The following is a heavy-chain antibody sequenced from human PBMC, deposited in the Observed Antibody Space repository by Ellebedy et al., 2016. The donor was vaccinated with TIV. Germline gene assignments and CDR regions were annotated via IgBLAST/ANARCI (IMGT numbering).Heavy chain of an antibody. V-gene: IGHV1-46*01. CDR2: INPSGGST. J-gene: IGHJ4*02. D-gene: IGHD6-19*01. CDR3: ARDGQAGRLFDY. CDR1: GYTFTSYY. Sequence: ASVKVSCKASGYTFTSYYMHWVRQAPGQGLEWMGIINPSGGSTSYAQKFQGRVTMTRDTSTSTVYMELSSLRSDDTAVYYCARDGQAGRLFDYWGQGTLVIVSS.